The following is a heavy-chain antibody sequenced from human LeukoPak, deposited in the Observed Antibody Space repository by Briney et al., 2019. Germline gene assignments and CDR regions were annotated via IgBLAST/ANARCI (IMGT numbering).Heavy chain of an antibody. CDR2: IYYSGST. Sequence: SETLSLTCAVYGGSFSGYYWSWIRQPPGKGLEWIGYIYYSGSTYYNPSLKSRVTISVDTSKNQFSLKLSSVTAADTAVYYCARGGRTLPDYWGQGTLVTVSS. CDR3: ARGGRTLPDY. D-gene: IGHD1-14*01. CDR1: GGSFSGYY. J-gene: IGHJ4*02. V-gene: IGHV4-34*09.